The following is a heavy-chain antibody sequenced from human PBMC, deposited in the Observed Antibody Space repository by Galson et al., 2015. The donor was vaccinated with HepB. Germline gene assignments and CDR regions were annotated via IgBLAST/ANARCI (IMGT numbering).Heavy chain of an antibody. J-gene: IGHJ4*02. D-gene: IGHD5-12*01. V-gene: IGHV4-39*01. Sequence: LSLTCTVSGGSISSSSSYWGWIRQPPGKGLEWIGSIYYSGSTYYNPSLKSRVTISVDTSKNQISLKLSSVTAADTAVYYCARRTYSGYEPDYWGQGTLVTVSS. CDR2: IYYSGST. CDR3: ARRTYSGYEPDY. CDR1: GGSISSSSSY.